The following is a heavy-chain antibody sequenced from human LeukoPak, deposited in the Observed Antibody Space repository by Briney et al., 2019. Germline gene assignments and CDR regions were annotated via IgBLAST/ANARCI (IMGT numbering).Heavy chain of an antibody. Sequence: SETLSLTCTVSGVSVSSGSYYWNWIRQPPGKGLEWIGYIYYSGSTNYNPSLKSRVTISVDTSKNQFSLKLSSVTAADTAVYYCARYRGSWYLYYGMDVWGQGTTVIVFS. CDR3: ARYRGSWYLYYGMDV. D-gene: IGHD6-13*01. CDR1: GVSVSSGSYY. J-gene: IGHJ6*02. V-gene: IGHV4-61*01. CDR2: IYYSGST.